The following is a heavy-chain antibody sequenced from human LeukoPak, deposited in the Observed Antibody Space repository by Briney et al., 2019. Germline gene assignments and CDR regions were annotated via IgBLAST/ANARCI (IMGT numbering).Heavy chain of an antibody. V-gene: IGHV3-23*01. D-gene: IGHD6-13*01. J-gene: IGHJ3*02. CDR3: ARVRAAAGIDAFDI. CDR1: GFTFSSYA. CDR2: ISGSGGST. Sequence: GGSLRLSCAASGFTFSSYAMSWVRQAPGKGLEWVSAISGSGGSTYYADSVKGRFTISRDNAKNSLYLQMNSLRAEDTAVYYCARVRAAAGIDAFDIWGQGTMVTVSS.